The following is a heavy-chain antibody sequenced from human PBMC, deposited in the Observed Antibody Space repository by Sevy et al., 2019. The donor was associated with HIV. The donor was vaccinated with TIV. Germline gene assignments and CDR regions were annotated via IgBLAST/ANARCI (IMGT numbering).Heavy chain of an antibody. V-gene: IGHV3-7*01. CDR3: VRAIATNGSF. Sequence: GESLKISCAASGFRLSNYWMNWVRQIPGKGLEWVANIKEDGSVKYYVDSVKGRFTISKDNARNLLYLQMNSLRAEDTALYYCVRAIATNGSFWGQGTLVTVSS. J-gene: IGHJ4*02. CDR2: IKEDGSVK. CDR1: GFRLSNYW. D-gene: IGHD1-1*01.